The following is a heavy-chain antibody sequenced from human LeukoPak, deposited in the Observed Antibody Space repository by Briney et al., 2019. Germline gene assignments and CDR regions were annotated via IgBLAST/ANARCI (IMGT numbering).Heavy chain of an antibody. D-gene: IGHD3-16*01. J-gene: IGHJ4*02. Sequence: SETLSLTCTVSGGSISSYYWSWIRQPPGKGLEWVGYSSYSGSSNYNPSLKSRVTISVDTSKNQFSLKLNSVTAADTAVYYCARGRGGISYFDYWGQGTLVTVSS. CDR2: SSYSGSS. CDR1: GGSISSYY. CDR3: ARGRGGISYFDY. V-gene: IGHV4-59*01.